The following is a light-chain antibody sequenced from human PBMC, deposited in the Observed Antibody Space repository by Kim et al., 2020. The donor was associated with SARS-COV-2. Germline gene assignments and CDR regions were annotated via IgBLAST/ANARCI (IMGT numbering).Light chain of an antibody. CDR2: KDS. CDR3: YSAADNNGV. V-gene: IGLV3-27*01. J-gene: IGLJ3*02. Sequence: VSPGQTARITCSGDVLAKKYARWFQQKPGQAPVLVIYKDSGRPSGIPERFSGSSSGTTVTLTISGAQVEDEADYYCYSAADNNGVFGGGTQLTVL. CDR1: VLAKKY.